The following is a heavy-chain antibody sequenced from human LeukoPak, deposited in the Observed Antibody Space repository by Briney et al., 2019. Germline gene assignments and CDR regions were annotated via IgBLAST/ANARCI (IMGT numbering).Heavy chain of an antibody. CDR2: INAGNGNT. V-gene: IGHV1-3*01. J-gene: IGHJ4*02. CDR1: EYTFTSYA. Sequence: SLKVSCKASEYTFTSYAMHWGRHAPGQRLEWMGYINAGNGNTKYSQKFQDRVNITRETSASTAYMELSRLRSEDTAVYYCARDSGGYEFDYWGQGTLVTVYS. CDR3: ARDSGGYEFDY. D-gene: IGHD5-12*01.